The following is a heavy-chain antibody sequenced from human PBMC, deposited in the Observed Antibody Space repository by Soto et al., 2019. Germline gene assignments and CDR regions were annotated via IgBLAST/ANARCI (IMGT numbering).Heavy chain of an antibody. J-gene: IGHJ4*02. CDR2: ISAYNGNT. D-gene: IGHD3-22*01. CDR1: GYTFTSYG. CDR3: ARVRIVPIHDSSGPPGSY. V-gene: IGHV1-18*01. Sequence: QVQLVQSGAEVKKPGASVKVSCKASGYTFTSYGIIWVRQAPGQGLEWMGWISAYNGNTNYAQKLEGRVTMTADTPTRTAYMELRSLRSDDTAVYYCARVRIVPIHDSSGPPGSYWGQGPLVTASS.